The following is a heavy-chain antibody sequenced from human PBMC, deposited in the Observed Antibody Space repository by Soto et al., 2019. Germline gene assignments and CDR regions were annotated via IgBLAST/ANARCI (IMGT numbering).Heavy chain of an antibody. J-gene: IGHJ4*02. CDR3: ARVVALSSGSYTRSDY. D-gene: IGHD3-10*01. V-gene: IGHV3-33*01. CDR2: IWYDESNK. CDR1: GFTFSNYD. Sequence: QVQLVESGGGVVQPGRSLRLSCAVSGFTFSNYDMHWVRQAPGKGLEWVAVIWYDESNKYYADSVKGRFTISRDNSKNTLYLQMNSLRAEDTAVYYCARVVALSSGSYTRSDYWGQGTLVTVSS.